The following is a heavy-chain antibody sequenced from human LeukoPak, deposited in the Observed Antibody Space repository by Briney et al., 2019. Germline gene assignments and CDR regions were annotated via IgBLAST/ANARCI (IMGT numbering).Heavy chain of an antibody. CDR2: ISSSGSNI. V-gene: IGHV3-48*03. CDR3: GRDPYCSIVSCYSDY. D-gene: IGHD2-15*01. Sequence: PGGSLTLSCAASGFTFSRYEMNWVRRAPGKGLEWVSYISSSGSNIHYAESVKGRFTSSRDNAKNSVYLKMNSLRAEDTAVYYCGRDPYCSIVSCYSDYWGQGTLVTVSS. J-gene: IGHJ4*02. CDR1: GFTFSRYE.